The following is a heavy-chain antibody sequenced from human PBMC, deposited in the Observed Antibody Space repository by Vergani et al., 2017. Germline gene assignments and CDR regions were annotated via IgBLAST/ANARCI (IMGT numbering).Heavy chain of an antibody. V-gene: IGHV1-69*13. CDR1: GGTFSSYA. D-gene: IGHD4-17*01. CDR3: ARVRVDDYGDDRALDY. J-gene: IGHJ4*02. CDR2: SIPIFGTA. Sequence: QVQLVQSGPEVKKPGSSVKVSCKASGGTFSSYATSWVRQAPGQGLEWMGGSIPIFGTANYAHKLQGRVTITADESTSTAYMELSSLRSADTAVYYWARVRVDDYGDDRALDYWGQGTLVTVSS.